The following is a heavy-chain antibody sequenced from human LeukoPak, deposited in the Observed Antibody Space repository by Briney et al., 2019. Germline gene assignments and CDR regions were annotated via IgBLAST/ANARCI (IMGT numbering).Heavy chain of an antibody. CDR2: IYYSGST. J-gene: IGHJ6*03. CDR3: ARDVPRGTGYMDV. D-gene: IGHD3-10*01. CDR1: GGSIKNYY. V-gene: IGHV4-59*01. Sequence: PSETLSLTCTVSGGSIKNYYWTWIRQPPGKRLKWIGYIYYSGSTSSNPSLKSRVTISVDTSKNQFSLRLKYVTAADTAVYYCARDVPRGTGYMDVWGKGTTVTVSS.